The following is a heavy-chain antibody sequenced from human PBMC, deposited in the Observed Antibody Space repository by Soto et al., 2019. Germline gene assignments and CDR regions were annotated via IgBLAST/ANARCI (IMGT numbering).Heavy chain of an antibody. CDR1: GGTFSSYA. V-gene: IGHV1-69*13. CDR2: IIPIFGTA. D-gene: IGHD5-12*01. CDR3: ASRGSGDSGYDLGDYYYGMDV. Sequence: RASVKVSCKASGGTFSSYAISWVRQAPGQGLEWMGGIIPIFGTANYAQKFQGRVTITADESTSTAYMELSSLRSEDTAVYYCASRGSGDSGYDLGDYYYGMDVWGQGTTVTVSS. J-gene: IGHJ6*02.